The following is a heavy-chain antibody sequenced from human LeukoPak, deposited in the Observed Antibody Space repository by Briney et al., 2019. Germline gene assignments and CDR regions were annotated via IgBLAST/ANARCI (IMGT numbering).Heavy chain of an antibody. CDR1: GGSISSYY. J-gene: IGHJ6*02. V-gene: IGHV4-4*07. D-gene: IGHD6-19*01. Sequence: SETLSLTCTVSGGSISSYYWSWIRQPAGKGLEWIGRIYTSGSTNYNPSLKSRVTMSVDTSKNQFSLKLSSVTAVDTAVYYCAREGVDVAVAGRNYYYCGMDVWGQGTTVTVSS. CDR3: AREGVDVAVAGRNYYYCGMDV. CDR2: IYTSGST.